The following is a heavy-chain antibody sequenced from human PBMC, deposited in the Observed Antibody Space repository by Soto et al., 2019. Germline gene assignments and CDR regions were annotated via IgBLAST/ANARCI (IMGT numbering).Heavy chain of an antibody. Sequence: GESLKISYKGSGYNVTSYWIGWVRQMPGKGLEWMGIIYPGDSDTRYSPSFQGQVTISADKSISTAYLQWSSLKASDTAMYYCARIYGDYGDFFDAFDIWGQGTMVTVSS. CDR3: ARIYGDYGDFFDAFDI. CDR1: GYNVTSYW. V-gene: IGHV5-51*01. CDR2: IYPGDSDT. J-gene: IGHJ3*02. D-gene: IGHD4-17*01.